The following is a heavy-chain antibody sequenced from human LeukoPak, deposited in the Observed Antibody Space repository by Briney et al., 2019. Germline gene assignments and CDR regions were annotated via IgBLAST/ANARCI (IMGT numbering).Heavy chain of an antibody. D-gene: IGHD1-26*01. CDR1: GFTFSSYS. CDR2: ISSSSSYI. CDR3: ARNPPGIVGAPTHYCYYMDV. V-gene: IGHV3-21*01. Sequence: PGGSLRLSCAASGFTFSSYSMNWVRQAPGKGLEGFSSISSSSSYIYYADSVKGRFTISRDNAKNSLYLQMNSLRAEDTAVYYCARNPPGIVGAPTHYCYYMDVRGRGTTVTISS. J-gene: IGHJ6*03.